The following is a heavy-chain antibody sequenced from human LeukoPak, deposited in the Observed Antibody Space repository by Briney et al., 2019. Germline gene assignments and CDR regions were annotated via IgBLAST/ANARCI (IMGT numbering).Heavy chain of an antibody. V-gene: IGHV3-48*01. CDR3: ARGYSGYDSGPFFDY. CDR1: GFTFSSYS. D-gene: IGHD5-12*01. CDR2: ISSSSSTI. Sequence: PGGSLRLSCAASGFTFSSYSMNCVRQAPGKGLEWVSYISSSSSTIYYADSVKGRFTISRDNAKNSLYLQMNSLRAEDTAVYYCARGYSGYDSGPFFDYWGQGTLVTVSS. J-gene: IGHJ4*02.